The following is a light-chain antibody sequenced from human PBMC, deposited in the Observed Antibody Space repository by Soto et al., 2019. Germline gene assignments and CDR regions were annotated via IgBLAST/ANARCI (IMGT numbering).Light chain of an antibody. CDR2: GAS. CDR3: QQYGGSPRT. Sequence: EIVLTQSPGTLSLSLGERATLSCRASQSISSSYLTWYQQKPGQAPRLLMYGASSRATGIPDRFSGSGSGTDFTLTISRLEPEDFAVYYCQQYGGSPRTFGQGTKVESK. V-gene: IGKV3-20*01. CDR1: QSISSSY. J-gene: IGKJ1*01.